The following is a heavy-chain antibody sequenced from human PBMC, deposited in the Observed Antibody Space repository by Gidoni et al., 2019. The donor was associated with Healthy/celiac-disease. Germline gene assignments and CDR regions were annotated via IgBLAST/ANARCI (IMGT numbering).Heavy chain of an antibody. CDR2: IRYDGSNK. D-gene: IGHD2-15*01. CDR3: AKGRGGYLDY. V-gene: IGHV3-30*02. Sequence: QVQLVESGGGVVKPGGALRLSCAASGFTFSSYGMHWVRQAPGKGLEWVAFIRYDGSNKYYADSVKGRFTISRDNSKNTLYLQMNSLRAEDTAVYYCAKGRGGYLDYWGQGTLVTVSS. CDR1: GFTFSSYG. J-gene: IGHJ4*02.